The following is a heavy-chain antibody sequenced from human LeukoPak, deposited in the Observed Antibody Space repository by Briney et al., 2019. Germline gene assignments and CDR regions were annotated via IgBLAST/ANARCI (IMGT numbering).Heavy chain of an antibody. V-gene: IGHV3-74*01. J-gene: IGHJ4*02. CDR1: GFTFSSYW. D-gene: IGHD3-16*01. Sequence: GSLRLSCAASGFTFSSYWMHWVRQAPGKGLVWVSRINSDGSSTSYADSVKGRFTISRDNAKNTLYLQMNSLRAEDTAVYYCARVGGRGSPVSYWGQGTLVTVSS. CDR3: ARVGGRGSPVSY. CDR2: INSDGSST.